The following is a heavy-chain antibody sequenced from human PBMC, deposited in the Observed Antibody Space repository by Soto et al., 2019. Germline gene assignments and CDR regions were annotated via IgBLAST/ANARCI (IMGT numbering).Heavy chain of an antibody. CDR1: GFTFSSYW. CDR3: ARDADIVVVPAAKSDNWFDP. D-gene: IGHD2-2*01. J-gene: IGHJ5*02. Sequence: GGSLRLSCAASGFTFSSYWMHWVRQAPGKGLVWVSRINSDGSSTSYADSVKGRFTISRDNAKNTLYLQMNSLRAEDTAVYYCARDADIVVVPAAKSDNWFDPWGQGTLVTVSS. V-gene: IGHV3-74*01. CDR2: INSDGSST.